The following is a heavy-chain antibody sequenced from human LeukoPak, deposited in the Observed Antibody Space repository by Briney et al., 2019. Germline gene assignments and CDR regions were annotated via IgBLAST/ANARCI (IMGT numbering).Heavy chain of an antibody. V-gene: IGHV4-34*01. CDR2: INHSGST. CDR1: GASISSGRYS. D-gene: IGHD5-12*01. Sequence: SETLSLTCAVSGASISSGRYSWSWIRQPPGKGLEWIGEINHSGSTNYNPSLKSRVTISVDTSKNQFSLKLSSVTAADTAVYYCARTLTGYSGYDYNYWGQGTLVTVSS. J-gene: IGHJ4*02. CDR3: ARTLTGYSGYDYNY.